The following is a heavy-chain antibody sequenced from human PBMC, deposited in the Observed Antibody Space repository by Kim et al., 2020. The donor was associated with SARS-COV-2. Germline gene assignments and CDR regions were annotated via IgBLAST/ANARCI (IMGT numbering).Heavy chain of an antibody. D-gene: IGHD2-15*01. V-gene: IGHV5-51*01. Sequence: PPSQGKVTISADKSISTAYLQWSSLKASDTAMYYCARLCSGGSCYDAFDIWGQGTMVTVSS. J-gene: IGHJ3*02. CDR3: ARLCSGGSCYDAFDI.